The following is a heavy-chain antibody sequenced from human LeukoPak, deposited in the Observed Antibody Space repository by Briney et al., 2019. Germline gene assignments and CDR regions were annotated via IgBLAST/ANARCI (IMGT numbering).Heavy chain of an antibody. V-gene: IGHV4-59*01. CDR2: IYYSGST. J-gene: IGHJ6*02. CDR1: GGSISSYY. D-gene: IGHD1-1*01. Sequence: SETLSLTCTVSGGSISSYYWSWIRQPPGKGLEWIGYIYYSGSTNYNPSLKSRVTISVDTSKNQYSLKLSSVTAADTAVYYCARVGGTNYYYYGMDVWGQGTTVTVSS. CDR3: ARVGGTNYYYYGMDV.